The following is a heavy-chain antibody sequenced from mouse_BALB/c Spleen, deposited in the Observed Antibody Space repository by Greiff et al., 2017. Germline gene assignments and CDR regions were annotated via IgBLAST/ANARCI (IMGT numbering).Heavy chain of an antibody. D-gene: IGHD1-2*01. CDR2: ILPGSGST. J-gene: IGHJ3*01. CDR1: GYTFSSYW. V-gene: IGHV1-9*01. Sequence: QVQLQQSGAELMKPGASVKISCKATGYTFSSYWIEWVKQRPGHGLEWIGEILPGSGSTNYNEKFKGKATFTADTSSNTAYMQLSSLTSEDSAVYYCARVGIHYYGYAYWGQGTLVTVSA. CDR3: ARVGIHYYGYAY.